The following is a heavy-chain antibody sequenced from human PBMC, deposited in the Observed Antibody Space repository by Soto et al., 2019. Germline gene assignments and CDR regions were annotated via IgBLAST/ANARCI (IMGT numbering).Heavy chain of an antibody. CDR1: GFTVSSKY. V-gene: IGHV3-53*01. CDR3: ARELPPDL. Sequence: VGSLRLSCAASGFTVSSKYMNWVRQARGKGLEWVSIIWSAGLTYYADSVRGRFTISRVISKNILFLQMNNLRAEDSAIYYCARELPPDLWGQGTLVTVSS. D-gene: IGHD2-15*01. CDR2: IWSAGLT. J-gene: IGHJ5*02.